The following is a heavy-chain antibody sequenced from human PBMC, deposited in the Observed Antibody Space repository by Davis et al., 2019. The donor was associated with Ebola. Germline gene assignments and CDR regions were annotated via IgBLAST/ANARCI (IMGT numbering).Heavy chain of an antibody. CDR2: IYYSGST. Sequence: SETLSLTCTVSGGSISSYYWSWIRQPPGKGLEWIGYIYYSGSTNYNPSLKSRVTISVDTSKNQFSLKLSSVTAADTAVYYCARGPSVRGFDYWGQGTLVTVSS. CDR1: GGSISSYY. CDR3: ARGPSVRGFDY. J-gene: IGHJ4*02. D-gene: IGHD3-10*02. V-gene: IGHV4-59*12.